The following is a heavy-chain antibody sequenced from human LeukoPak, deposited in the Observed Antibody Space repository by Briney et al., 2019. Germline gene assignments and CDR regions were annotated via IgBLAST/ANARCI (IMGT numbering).Heavy chain of an antibody. CDR1: GYTFTSYD. CDR3: ARDVKDDGDYVREFDY. V-gene: IGHV1-8*03. Sequence: ASVKVSCKASGYTFTSYDINWVRQATGQGLEWMGWMNPNTYNTNYAQKFQGGVTITRNTSISTAYMELSSLRSEDTAVYYCARDVKDDGDYVREFDYWGQGTLVTVSS. D-gene: IGHD4-17*01. J-gene: IGHJ4*02. CDR2: MNPNTYNT.